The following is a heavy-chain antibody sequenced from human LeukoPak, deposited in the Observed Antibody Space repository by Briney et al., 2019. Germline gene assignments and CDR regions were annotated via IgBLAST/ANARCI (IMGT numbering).Heavy chain of an antibody. J-gene: IGHJ2*01. CDR3: ARAIVTPSGYVWYFDL. Sequence: SQTLSLSCTVSGGSISSGGYWWSWIRQYSGKGLEWIGYIYYTGSTYYNPSLKSRVTMSVDTSQNHFSLKLNSVTAADTAVYYCARAIVTPSGYVWYFDLWAVAPWSLSPQ. D-gene: IGHD3-3*01. V-gene: IGHV4-31*03. CDR1: GGSISSGGYW. CDR2: IYYTGST.